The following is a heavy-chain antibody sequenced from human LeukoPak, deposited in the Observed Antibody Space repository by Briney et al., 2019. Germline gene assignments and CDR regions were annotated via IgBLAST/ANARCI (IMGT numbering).Heavy chain of an antibody. V-gene: IGHV1-18*01. CDR2: ISAYNSNT. Sequence: ASVKGSCKGSGYTLTSYGVSWVPQAPRHGLEWMGWISAYNSNTNYAQKLQGRVTMTTDTCTSTAYIELRSLRSDDTAMYYCARDHGIYRTSKGFFDYWGQGTLVTVSS. CDR1: GYTLTSYG. J-gene: IGHJ4*02. CDR3: ARDHGIYRTSKGFFDY. D-gene: IGHD6-6*01.